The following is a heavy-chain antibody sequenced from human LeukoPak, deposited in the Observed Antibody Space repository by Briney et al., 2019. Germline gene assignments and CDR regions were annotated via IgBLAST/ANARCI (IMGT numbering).Heavy chain of an antibody. Sequence: ASVKVSCQASGYVFTGYFMHWVRQTPGQGLEWMGWINPKSGVTTYAQEFQGRVTMTRDTSTSTAYMEVNRLRSNDTAIYFCARVAAFIAAAELDYWGQGTPVIVSS. CDR1: GYVFTGYF. V-gene: IGHV1-2*02. CDR3: ARVAAFIAAAELDY. D-gene: IGHD6-13*01. CDR2: INPKSGVT. J-gene: IGHJ4*02.